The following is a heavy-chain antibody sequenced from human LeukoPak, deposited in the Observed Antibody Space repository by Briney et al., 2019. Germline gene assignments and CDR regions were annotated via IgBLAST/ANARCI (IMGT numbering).Heavy chain of an antibody. CDR2: IKPNSGGT. Sequence: ASVKISCKASGYSFADYYMHWVRQAPGQGLEWMGWIKPNSGGTRSAQKFQGRVTMTRDTSISTAYMELSRLRSDDTAVYYCARAAPMVRGVITWGYYYYMDVWGKGTTVTISS. D-gene: IGHD3-10*01. CDR3: ARAAPMVRGVITWGYYYYMDV. CDR1: GYSFADYY. J-gene: IGHJ6*03. V-gene: IGHV1-2*02.